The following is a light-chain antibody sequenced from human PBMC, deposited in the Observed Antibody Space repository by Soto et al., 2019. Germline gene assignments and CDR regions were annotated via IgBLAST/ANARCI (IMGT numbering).Light chain of an antibody. J-gene: IGKJ5*01. CDR2: DAS. CDR3: HSRA. V-gene: IGKV1-5*01. Sequence: DIQLTQTPSTLSASLGDEVTITCRASQTISRWLAWYQQKPVRAPKLLIYDASTLESGVPSRSSGSGSETEFTLTISRLQPDDFATYFCHSRAFGQGTRLEIK. CDR1: QTISRW.